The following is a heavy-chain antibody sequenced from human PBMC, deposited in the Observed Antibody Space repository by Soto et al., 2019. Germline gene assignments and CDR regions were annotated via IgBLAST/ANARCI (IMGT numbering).Heavy chain of an antibody. CDR1: GFTFSSYA. CDR2: ISGSGGST. CDR3: AKPRPNCSGGSCYLEYFQH. J-gene: IGHJ1*01. V-gene: IGHV3-23*01. Sequence: GGSLRLSCAASGFTFSSYAMSWVRQAPGKGLEWVSAISGSGGSTYYADSVKGRFTISRDNSKNTLYLQMNSLRAEDTAVYYCAKPRPNCSGGSCYLEYFQHWGQGTLVTVSS. D-gene: IGHD2-15*01.